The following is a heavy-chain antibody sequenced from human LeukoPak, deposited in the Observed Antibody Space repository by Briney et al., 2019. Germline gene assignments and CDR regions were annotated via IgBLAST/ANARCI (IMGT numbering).Heavy chain of an antibody. V-gene: IGHV4-30-4*01. CDR2: IYYSGST. CDR1: GGSISSGDYY. CDR3: VREVKGYGSSWYQNWFDP. D-gene: IGHD6-13*01. J-gene: IGHJ5*02. Sequence: SETLSLTCTVSGGSISSGDYYWSWIRQPPGKGLEWIGYIYYSGSTYYNPSLKSRVTTSIDTSKNQFSLKMSSVTAADTAVYYCVREVKGYGSSWYQNWFDPWGQGTLVTVS.